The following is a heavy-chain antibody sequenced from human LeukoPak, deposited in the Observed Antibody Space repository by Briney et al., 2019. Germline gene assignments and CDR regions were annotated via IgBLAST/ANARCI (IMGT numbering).Heavy chain of an antibody. CDR1: GGSFSGYY. V-gene: IGHV4-34*01. CDR2: INHSGST. J-gene: IGHJ4*02. Sequence: SETLSLTCAVYGGSFSGYYWSWIRQPPGKGLEWIGGINHSGSTNYNPSLESRVTISVDTSKNQFSLKLSSVTAADTAVYYCARVRELGNWGQGTLVTVSS. D-gene: IGHD1-26*01. CDR3: ARVRELGN.